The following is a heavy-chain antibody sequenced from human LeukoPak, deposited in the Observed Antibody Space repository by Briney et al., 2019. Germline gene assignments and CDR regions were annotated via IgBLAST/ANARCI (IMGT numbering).Heavy chain of an antibody. CDR1: GFTLSSYS. Sequence: QSGGSLRLSCAASGFTLSSYSIHWVRQAPGKGLEWVAVVSYDLGNNYYADSVTGRFTISRDNSKNTLYLGMNSLRSDDTAVYYCTRDMSIGEASGYIDYWGQGTLVTVST. CDR3: TRDMSIGEASGYIDY. V-gene: IGHV3-30-3*01. D-gene: IGHD3-10*01. J-gene: IGHJ4*02. CDR2: VSYDLGNN.